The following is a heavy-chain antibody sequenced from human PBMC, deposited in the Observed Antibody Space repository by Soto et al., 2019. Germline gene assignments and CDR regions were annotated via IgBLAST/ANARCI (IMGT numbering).Heavy chain of an antibody. J-gene: IGHJ4*02. Sequence: QARLIQSGPELQRPGDSTNISCRPSGYDFTGSCLNWVRRAPGQAPQWKVMMNPETGSTTFAETLRGRVAMTTARSADTVYLGHERLPSGDSATYYCTSQSCRSTSCYCYFDFWGQGTSVTVS. V-gene: IGHV1-2*02. D-gene: IGHD2-2*01. CDR3: TSQSCRSTSCYCYFDF. CDR2: MNPETGST. CDR1: GYDFTGSC.